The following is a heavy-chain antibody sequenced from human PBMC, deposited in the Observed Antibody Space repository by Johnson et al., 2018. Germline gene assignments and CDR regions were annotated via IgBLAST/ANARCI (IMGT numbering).Heavy chain of an antibody. J-gene: IGHJ3*02. CDR1: GFTFSSYA. Sequence: QVQLVQSGGGVVQPGRSLRLSCAASGFTFSSYAMHWVRQAPGKGLEWVAVISYDGSNKYYADSVKGRFTISRDNSKNTLYLQMNSLRAEDTAVYYCAKSRRVVVVVAAPDIWGQGTMVTVSS. CDR3: AKSRRVVVVVAAPDI. D-gene: IGHD2-15*01. V-gene: IGHV3-30-3*02. CDR2: ISYDGSNK.